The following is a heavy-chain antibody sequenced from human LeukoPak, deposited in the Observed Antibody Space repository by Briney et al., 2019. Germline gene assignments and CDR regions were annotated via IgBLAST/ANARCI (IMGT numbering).Heavy chain of an antibody. CDR3: ARFLEMQAYYFDY. D-gene: IGHD3-3*01. V-gene: IGHV4-34*01. J-gene: IGHJ4*02. CDR1: GGSISSYY. Sequence: SETLSLTCTVSGGSISSYYWSWIRQPPGKGLEWIGEINHSGSTNYNPSLKSRVTISVDTSKNQFSLKLSSVTAADTAVYYCARFLEMQAYYFDYWGQGTLVTVSS. CDR2: INHSGST.